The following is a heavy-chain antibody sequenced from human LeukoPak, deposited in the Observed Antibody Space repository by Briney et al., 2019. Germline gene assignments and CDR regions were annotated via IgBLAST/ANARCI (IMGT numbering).Heavy chain of an antibody. J-gene: IGHJ5*02. D-gene: IGHD3-22*01. CDR1: GFTFTIYA. CDR3: AKEARSYYDSSGYYDH. Sequence: GGSLRLSCSPSGFTFTIYAMSWVRQAPGKGLEWVATISANGASAYYADSVKGRFTISRDNSKNTLFVQMNSLRDEDTAVYYCAKEARSYYDSSGYYDHWGQGTLVTVSS. V-gene: IGHV3-23*01. CDR2: ISANGASA.